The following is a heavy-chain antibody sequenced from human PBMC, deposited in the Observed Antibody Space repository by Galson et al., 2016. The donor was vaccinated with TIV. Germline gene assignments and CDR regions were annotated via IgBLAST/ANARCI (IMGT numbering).Heavy chain of an antibody. CDR1: GYSFTSFW. Sequence: QSGAEVTKPGESLKISCKASGYSFTSFWIGWVRQMPGKGLEWMGVIYPGDSYTTYSPSFQGQVTISADKSSNTAYLQWSSLMASDTAMYFCASSRPELRYFDWQRPKYFDYWGQGSLVTVSS. CDR2: IYPGDSYT. CDR3: ASSRPELRYFDWQRPKYFDY. D-gene: IGHD3-9*01. J-gene: IGHJ4*02. V-gene: IGHV5-51*01.